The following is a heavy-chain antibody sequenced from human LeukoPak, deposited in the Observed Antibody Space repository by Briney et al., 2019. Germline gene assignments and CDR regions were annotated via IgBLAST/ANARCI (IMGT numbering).Heavy chain of an antibody. CDR3: AKDPSIAVAGDY. Sequence: GGSLRLSCAASGFTFSTYAMHWVRQAPGKGLEWVSAISGSGGSTYYADSVKGRFTISRDNSKNTLYLQMNSLRAEDTAVYYCAKDPSIAVAGDYWGQGTLVTVSS. D-gene: IGHD6-19*01. CDR1: GFTFSTYA. J-gene: IGHJ4*02. CDR2: ISGSGGST. V-gene: IGHV3-23*01.